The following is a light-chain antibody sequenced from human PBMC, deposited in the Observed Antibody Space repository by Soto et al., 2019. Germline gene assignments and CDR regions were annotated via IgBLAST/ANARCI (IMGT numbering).Light chain of an antibody. CDR3: HQYNSYLFT. CDR1: QRISKW. J-gene: IGKJ3*01. Sequence: DIQMNQSPSTLSASVGDSATITCRASQRISKWLAWYPQKPGKAPKLLIYKAYNLESGVPLKVSGSGSGTECSLTMCSLQPHDFATYYCHQYNSYLFTFGPGTKVDIK. V-gene: IGKV1-5*03. CDR2: KAY.